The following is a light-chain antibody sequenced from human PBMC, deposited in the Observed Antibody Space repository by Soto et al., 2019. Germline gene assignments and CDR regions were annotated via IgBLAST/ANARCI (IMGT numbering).Light chain of an antibody. CDR1: QSVFHSSNKNY. CDR2: WAS. V-gene: IGKV4-1*01. J-gene: IGKJ2*01. Sequence: EIVMTQSPDSLTVSLGERATINCKSSQSVFHSSNKNYLSWYQHKPGQPPKLLIYWASTRESGVPDRFSGSGSGTDFTLTISSLQAEGVAVYYCQQYYSTLYTFGQGTKVHIK. CDR3: QQYYSTLYT.